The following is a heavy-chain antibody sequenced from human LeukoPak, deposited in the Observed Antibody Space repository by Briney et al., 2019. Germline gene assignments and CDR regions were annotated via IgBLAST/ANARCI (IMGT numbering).Heavy chain of an antibody. CDR2: IYHSGST. V-gene: IGHV4-38-2*01. CDR1: GYSIRGSYY. CDR3: TRGTMVGGLSVYYFDY. Sequence: SGTLSLTCAVSGYSIRGSYYWGWPRPPPGKGRGWIANIYHSGSTSYNSSLESRATISVDTSKNQFSLKLTSVTAADTAVYYCTRGTMVGGLSVYYFDYWGQGTLISVFS. D-gene: IGHD3-10*01. J-gene: IGHJ4*02.